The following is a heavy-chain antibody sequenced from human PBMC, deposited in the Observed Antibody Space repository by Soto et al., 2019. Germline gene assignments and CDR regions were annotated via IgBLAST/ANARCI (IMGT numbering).Heavy chain of an antibody. Sequence: ASVKVSCKASGFTFTSSAVQWVRQARGQRLEWIGWIVVGSGNTNYAQKFQERVTITRDMSTSTAYMELSSLRSEDTAVYYCAADTYKQWLVSYYYGMDVWGQGTTVTVSS. J-gene: IGHJ6*02. CDR1: GFTFTSSA. D-gene: IGHD6-19*01. CDR3: AADTYKQWLVSYYYGMDV. CDR2: IVVGSGNT. V-gene: IGHV1-58*01.